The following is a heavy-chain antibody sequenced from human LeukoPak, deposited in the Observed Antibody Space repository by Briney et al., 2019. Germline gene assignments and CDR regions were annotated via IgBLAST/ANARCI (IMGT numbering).Heavy chain of an antibody. V-gene: IGHV4-59*12. CDR1: GGSISSYY. J-gene: IGHJ6*03. CDR3: ARSPYYYYYYMDV. Sequence: SETLSLTCTVSGGSISSYYWSWIRQPPGKGLEWIGYIYYSGSTNYNPSLKSRVTMSVDTSKNHFSLKLSSVTAADTAVYYCARSPYYYYYYMDVWGKGTTVTVSS. CDR2: IYYSGST.